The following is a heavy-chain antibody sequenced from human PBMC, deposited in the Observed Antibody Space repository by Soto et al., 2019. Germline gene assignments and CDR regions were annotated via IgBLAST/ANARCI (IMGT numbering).Heavy chain of an antibody. D-gene: IGHD2-15*01. CDR1: GYTVSSYG. CDR3: ARHAYCRGGSCTYYYGMDV. V-gene: IGHV1-18*04. Sequence: QVQLVQSGAEVKMPGDSVKVSCKASGYTVSSYGISWVRQAPGQGLEWTGWISAYNGNTNYAQKLQGRVTMTTDTSTDTAYMELRSLRSDDTAVYYCARHAYCRGGSCTYYYGMDVWGQGITVTVSS. CDR2: ISAYNGNT. J-gene: IGHJ6*02.